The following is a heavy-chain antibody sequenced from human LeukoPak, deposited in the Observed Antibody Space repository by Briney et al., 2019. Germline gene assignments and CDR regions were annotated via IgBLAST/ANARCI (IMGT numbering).Heavy chain of an antibody. CDR1: GGTFSSYT. CDR2: IIPILGIA. J-gene: IGHJ6*03. V-gene: IGHV1-69*04. Sequence: SVKVSCKASGGTFSSYTISWVRQSPGQGLEWMGRIIPILGIANYAQKFQGRVTITADKSTSTAYMERSSLRSEDTAVYYCAREIRYYYYMDVWGRGTTVTVSS. CDR3: AREIRYYYYMDV.